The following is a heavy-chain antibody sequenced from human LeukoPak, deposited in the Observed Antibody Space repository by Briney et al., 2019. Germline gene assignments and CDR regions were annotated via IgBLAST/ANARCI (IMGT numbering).Heavy chain of an antibody. J-gene: IGHJ4*02. D-gene: IGHD3-3*01. CDR1: GFTFSSYS. CDR3: ARAAELRFLEWLPESVGY. Sequence: GGSLRLSCAASGFTFSSYSMNWVRQAPGKGLEWVSSISSSSSYIYYADSVKGRFTIPRDNAKNSLYLQMNSLRAEDTAVYYCARAAELRFLEWLPESVGYWGQGTLVTVSS. V-gene: IGHV3-21*01. CDR2: ISSSSSYI.